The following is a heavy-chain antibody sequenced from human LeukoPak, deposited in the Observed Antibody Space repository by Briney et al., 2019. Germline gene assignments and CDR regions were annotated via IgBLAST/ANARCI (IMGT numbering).Heavy chain of an antibody. CDR3: ARAIRGYSYGYLGVRFDP. J-gene: IGHJ5*02. CDR1: GGSFSGYY. Sequence: ETLSLTCAVYGGSFSGYYWSWIRQPPGKGLEWIGEINHSGSTNYNPSLKSRVTISVDTSKNQFSLKLSSVTAADTAVYYCARAIRGYSYGYLGVRFDPWGQGTLVTVSS. D-gene: IGHD5-18*01. CDR2: INHSGST. V-gene: IGHV4-34*01.